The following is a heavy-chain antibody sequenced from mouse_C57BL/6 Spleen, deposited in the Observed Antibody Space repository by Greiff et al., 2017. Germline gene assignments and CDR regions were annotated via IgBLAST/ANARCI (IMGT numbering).Heavy chain of an antibody. CDR2: ISYDGSN. CDR3: AREGPYYGSRSHAMDY. D-gene: IGHD1-1*01. J-gene: IGHJ4*01. Sequence: EVKLQESGPGLVKPSQSLSLSCSVTGYSITSCYYWNWIRQLPGNKLEWMGYISYDGSNNSNPSLKNRSSITRDTSKNQFFLKLNSVTTEDTATYYCAREGPYYGSRSHAMDYWGQGTSVTVSS. V-gene: IGHV3-6*01. CDR1: GYSITSCYY.